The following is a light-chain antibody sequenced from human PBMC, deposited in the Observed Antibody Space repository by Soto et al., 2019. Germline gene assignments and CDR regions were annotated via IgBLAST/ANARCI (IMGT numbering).Light chain of an antibody. CDR2: DAS. V-gene: IGKV1-13*02. Sequence: QMTQSPSSLSASVGDRVTITCQARRPISSYLNWYQQKPGKAPKLLIYDASSLESGVPSRFSGSGSGTEFTLTISSLQPDDFATYYCQQLNSYPRAFGQGTRLEIK. CDR3: QQLNSYPRA. J-gene: IGKJ5*01. CDR1: RPISSY.